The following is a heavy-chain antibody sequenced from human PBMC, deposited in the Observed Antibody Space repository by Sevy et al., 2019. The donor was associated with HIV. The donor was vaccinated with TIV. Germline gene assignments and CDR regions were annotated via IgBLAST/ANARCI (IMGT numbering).Heavy chain of an antibody. Sequence: SETLSLTCSVSGASVSSGSFFWTWIRQAPGKGLEWIGYIYYSGSTNYNPSLKSRVTFSVDTSKNQFSLKLRSVTAADTAVYYCARDQAESSSTGGLDSWGPGSLVTVSS. J-gene: IGHJ4*02. CDR3: ARDQAESSSTGGLDS. V-gene: IGHV4-61*01. CDR2: IYYSGST. D-gene: IGHD6-6*01. CDR1: GASVSSGSFF.